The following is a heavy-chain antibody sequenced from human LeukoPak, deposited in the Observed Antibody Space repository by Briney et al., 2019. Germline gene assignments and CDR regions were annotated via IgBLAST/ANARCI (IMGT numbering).Heavy chain of an antibody. CDR2: INPNSGGT. V-gene: IGHV1-2*02. CDR1: GYTFSGYY. CDR3: ARIVIVAAAGNDY. D-gene: IGHD6-13*01. J-gene: IGHJ4*02. Sequence: ASVKVSCKTSGYTFSGYYRHWVRQAPGQGLEWMGWINPNSGGTNYAQKFQGRVTMTRDTSISTACMELSRLRSDDTAVYYCARIVIVAAAGNDYWGQGTLVTVSS.